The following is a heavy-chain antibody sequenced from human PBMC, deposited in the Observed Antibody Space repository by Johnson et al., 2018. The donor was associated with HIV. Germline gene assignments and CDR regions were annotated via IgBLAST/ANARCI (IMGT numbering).Heavy chain of an antibody. CDR2: ISYDGSNK. CDR3: ARGDTAMGYDAFDI. CDR1: GFTFSSYA. Sequence: QVLLVESGGGLVQPGGSLRLSCAASGFTFSSYAMHWVRQAPGKGLEWVAVISYDGSNKYYADSVKGRFTISRDNSKNTLYLQMNSLRAEDTAVYYCARGDTAMGYDAFDIWGQGTMVTVSS. V-gene: IGHV3-30*14. D-gene: IGHD5-18*01. J-gene: IGHJ3*02.